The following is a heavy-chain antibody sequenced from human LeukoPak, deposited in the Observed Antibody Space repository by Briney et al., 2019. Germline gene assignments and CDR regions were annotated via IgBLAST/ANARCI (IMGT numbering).Heavy chain of an antibody. D-gene: IGHD3-3*01. CDR2: IASNNDYR. J-gene: IGHJ5*02. CDR1: GFTFSDYA. CDR3: ARDAGKSYDFWSGYWDWFDP. Sequence: GDSLRLSCTGSGFTFSDYAMAWVRQAPGKGLEWVSSIASNNDYRYYADSLRGRFTISRDNAKNSLYLQMNSLRAEDTAVYYCARDAGKSYDFWSGYWDWFDPWGQGTLVTVSS. V-gene: IGHV3-21*01.